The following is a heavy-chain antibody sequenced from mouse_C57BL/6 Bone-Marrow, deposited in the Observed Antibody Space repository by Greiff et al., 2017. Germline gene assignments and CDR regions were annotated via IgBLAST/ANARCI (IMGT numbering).Heavy chain of an antibody. CDR2: ISSGGDYL. J-gene: IGHJ4*01. CDR3: TRRGLWPHYYAMDY. D-gene: IGHD1-1*02. Sequence: EVMLVESGEGLVKPGGSLKLSCAASGFTFSSYAMSWVRQTPEKRLEWVAYISSGGDYLYYANTVKGRFTISRDNARNTLYLQMSRLKSEDTAMYYCTRRGLWPHYYAMDYWGQGTSVTVSS. CDR1: GFTFSSYA. V-gene: IGHV5-9-1*02.